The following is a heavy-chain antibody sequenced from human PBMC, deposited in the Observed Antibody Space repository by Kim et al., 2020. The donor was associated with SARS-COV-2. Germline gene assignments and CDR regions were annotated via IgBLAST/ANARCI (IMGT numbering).Heavy chain of an antibody. CDR3: AKDLNLGFDS. Sequence: GGSLRHSCAASSFTFGHFAMNWVRQAPGKGLEWISTISDSGDSTYYADSVKGRFTISRDNSKNTLFLQMNSLRADDTAMYYCAKDLNLGFDSWGQGTLVT. D-gene: IGHD7-27*01. V-gene: IGHV3-23*01. CDR2: ISDSGDST. J-gene: IGHJ4*02. CDR1: SFTFGHFA.